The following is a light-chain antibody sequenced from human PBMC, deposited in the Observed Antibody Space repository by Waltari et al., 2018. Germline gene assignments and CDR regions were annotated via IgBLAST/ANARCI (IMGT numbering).Light chain of an antibody. CDR2: AAS. CDR3: QQSSSTPQDA. V-gene: IGKV1-39*01. J-gene: IGKJ2*01. CDR1: QSINNY. Sequence: DIQMTQSPSSLSASVGDRVTITCRASQSINNYLNWYQQKPGKAPNLLIYAASSLHSVVPSRFSGSGSGTDFTLTISSLQADDVATYYCQQSSSTPQDAFGQGTKLEIK.